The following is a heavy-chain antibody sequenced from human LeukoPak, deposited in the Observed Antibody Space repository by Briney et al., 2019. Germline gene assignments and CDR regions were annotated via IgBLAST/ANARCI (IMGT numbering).Heavy chain of an antibody. J-gene: IGHJ5*02. CDR3: ARDLGPWFDP. V-gene: IGHV3-33*05. CDR1: GFTFSSYG. D-gene: IGHD7-27*01. Sequence: PGGSLRLSCAASGFTFSSYGMHWVRQAPGKGLEWVAVISYDGSNKYYADSVKGRFTISRDNSKNTLYLQMNSLRAEDTAIYYCARDLGPWFDPWGQGTLVIVSS. CDR2: ISYDGSNK.